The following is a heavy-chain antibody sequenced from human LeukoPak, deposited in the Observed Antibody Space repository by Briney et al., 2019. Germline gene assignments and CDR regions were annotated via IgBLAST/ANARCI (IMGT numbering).Heavy chain of an antibody. Sequence: GGSLRLSCAASGFTFSSYSMNWVRQAPGKGLEGVSSISSSSSYIYYADSVKGRFTISRDNAKNSLYLQMNSLRAEDTAVYYCARAYYYGSGSPANEGYYYSMDVWGQGTTVTVSS. D-gene: IGHD3-10*01. CDR3: ARAYYYGSGSPANEGYYYSMDV. CDR2: ISSSSSYI. CDR1: GFTFSSYS. V-gene: IGHV3-21*01. J-gene: IGHJ6*02.